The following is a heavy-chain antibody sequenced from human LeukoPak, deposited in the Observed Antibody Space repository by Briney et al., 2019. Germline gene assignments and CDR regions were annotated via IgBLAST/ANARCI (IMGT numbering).Heavy chain of an antibody. CDR2: IYYSGSS. J-gene: IGHJ6*03. CDR1: GGSISSSSSY. V-gene: IGHV4-39*07. Sequence: SETLSLTCSVSGGSISSSSSYWGWIRQPPGKGLEWIGTIYYSGSSFDNPALKSRVTISVDTSKNQFSLKLSSVTAADTAVYYCARAAAADTGGYYYYYYYMDVWGKGTTVTVSS. D-gene: IGHD6-13*01. CDR3: ARAAAADTGGYYYYYYYMDV.